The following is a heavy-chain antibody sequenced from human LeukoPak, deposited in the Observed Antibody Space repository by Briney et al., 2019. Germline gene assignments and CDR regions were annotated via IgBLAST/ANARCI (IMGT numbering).Heavy chain of an antibody. D-gene: IGHD6-13*01. J-gene: IGHJ4*02. CDR1: GGSISSYY. CDR3: ARHVGSSSWQNFDY. Sequence: SETLSLTCTVSGGSISSYYWSWIRQPPGKGLEWIGYIYYSGSTNYNPSLKSRVTISVDTYKYQFTLKLSSVTAADTAVYYCARHVGSSSWQNFDYWGQGTLVTVSS. V-gene: IGHV4-59*08. CDR2: IYYSGST.